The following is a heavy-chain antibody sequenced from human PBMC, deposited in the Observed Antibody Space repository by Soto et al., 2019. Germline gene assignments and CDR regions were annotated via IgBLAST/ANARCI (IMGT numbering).Heavy chain of an antibody. D-gene: IGHD2-15*01. Sequence: SETLSLTCAVYGGSFSGYYWSWIRQPPGKGLEWIGEINHSGSTNYNPSLKSRVTISVDTSKNQFSLKLSSVTAADTAVYYCARGKGYCSGGSCYSPLWFDPWGQGTLVTVSS. CDR1: GGSFSGYY. J-gene: IGHJ5*02. CDR2: INHSGST. V-gene: IGHV4-34*01. CDR3: ARGKGYCSGGSCYSPLWFDP.